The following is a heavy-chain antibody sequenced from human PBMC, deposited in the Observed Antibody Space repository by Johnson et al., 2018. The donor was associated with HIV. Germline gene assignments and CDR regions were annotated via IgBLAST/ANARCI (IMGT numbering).Heavy chain of an antibody. D-gene: IGHD6-19*01. J-gene: IGHJ3*02. CDR3: ARPGGGWYETAFDI. CDR2: ISGGGTST. V-gene: IGHV3-23*04. CDR1: GLTFNNYA. Sequence: VQLVESGGGVVQPGRSLRLSCAASGLTFNNYAMTWVRQAPGKGLEWVSAISGGGTSTFYADSVKGRFTISRDNSKNTLYLQINSLRAEDTAVYYCARPGGGWYETAFDIWGQGTMVTVSS.